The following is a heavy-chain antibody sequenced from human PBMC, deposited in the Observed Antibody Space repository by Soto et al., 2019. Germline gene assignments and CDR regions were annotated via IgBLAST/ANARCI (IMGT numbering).Heavy chain of an antibody. J-gene: IGHJ4*02. CDR1: GFTFTNSA. V-gene: IGHV3-23*01. D-gene: IGHD3-3*01. CDR2: ISHSGDIT. CDR3: LRDIFGVVIFDS. Sequence: PGGSLRLSCAASGFTFTNSAMNWVRQVPGKGLEWVSAISHSGDITYYADSVKGRFTISRDNSKNTLFLQMSSLRVEDTAVYYCLRDIFGVVIFDSWGQGTPVTVSS.